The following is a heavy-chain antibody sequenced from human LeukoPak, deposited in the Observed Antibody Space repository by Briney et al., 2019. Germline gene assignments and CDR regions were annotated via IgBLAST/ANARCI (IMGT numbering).Heavy chain of an antibody. CDR1: GGTFSNYA. D-gene: IGHD3-10*01. CDR3: ARALARLLLWFGEI. J-gene: IGHJ4*02. Sequence: ASVKVSCKASGGTFSNYAISWVRQAPGQGLEWMGGIIPIFGTANYAQKFQGRVTITTDESTSTAYMELSSLRSEDTAVYYCARALARLLLWFGEIWGQGTLVTVSS. V-gene: IGHV1-69*05. CDR2: IIPIFGTA.